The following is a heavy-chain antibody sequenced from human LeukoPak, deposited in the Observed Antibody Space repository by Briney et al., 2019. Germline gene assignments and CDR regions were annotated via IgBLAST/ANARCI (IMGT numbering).Heavy chain of an antibody. Sequence: ASVKVSCKASGYTFTSYGISWVRQAPGQGLEWMGWISAYNGNTNYAQKLQGRVTMTTDTSTSTAYMELRSLRSDDTAVYYCARDHSRLLWFATKTTAFDYWGQGTLVTVSS. CDR1: GYTFTSYG. D-gene: IGHD3-10*01. V-gene: IGHV1-18*01. CDR2: ISAYNGNT. CDR3: ARDHSRLLWFATKTTAFDY. J-gene: IGHJ4*02.